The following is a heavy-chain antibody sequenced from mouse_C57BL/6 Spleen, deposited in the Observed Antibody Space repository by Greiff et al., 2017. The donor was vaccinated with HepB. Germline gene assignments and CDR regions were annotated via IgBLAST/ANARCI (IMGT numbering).Heavy chain of an antibody. CDR3: ARGNYVGFDY. CDR1: GYTFTSYW. D-gene: IGHD2-1*01. J-gene: IGHJ2*01. CDR2: IYPSDSET. V-gene: IGHV1-61*01. Sequence: QVQLQQPGAELVRPGSSVKLSCKASGYTFTSYWMDWVKQRPGQGLEWIGNIYPSDSETHYNQKFKDKATLTVDKSSSTAYMQLSSLTSEDSAVYYCARGNYVGFDYWSQGTTLTVAS.